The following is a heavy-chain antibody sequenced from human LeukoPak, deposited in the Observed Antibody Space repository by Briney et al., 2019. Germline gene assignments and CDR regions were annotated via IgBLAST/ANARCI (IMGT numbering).Heavy chain of an antibody. Sequence: PGGSLRLSCAASGFTFSSYGMRWVRQAPGKGLEWVAVIWYDGSNKYYADSVKGRFTISRDNSKNTLYLQMNSLRAEDTAVYYCAKRLGTTKNFDYWGQGTLVTVSS. CDR2: IWYDGSNK. V-gene: IGHV3-33*06. J-gene: IGHJ4*02. CDR1: GFTFSSYG. CDR3: AKRLGTTKNFDY. D-gene: IGHD1-1*01.